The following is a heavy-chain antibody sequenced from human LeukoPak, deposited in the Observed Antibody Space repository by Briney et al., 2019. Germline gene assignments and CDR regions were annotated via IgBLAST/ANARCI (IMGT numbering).Heavy chain of an antibody. Sequence: ASVKVSCKASGYTFTTYGISWVRQAPGQGLEWMGWISAYNGNTNYAQKLQGRVTMTTDASTSTAYMELRSLRSDDTAVYYCARDAITMVRGVISYWGQGTLVTVSS. J-gene: IGHJ4*02. D-gene: IGHD3-10*01. CDR2: ISAYNGNT. V-gene: IGHV1-18*01. CDR3: ARDAITMVRGVISY. CDR1: GYTFTTYG.